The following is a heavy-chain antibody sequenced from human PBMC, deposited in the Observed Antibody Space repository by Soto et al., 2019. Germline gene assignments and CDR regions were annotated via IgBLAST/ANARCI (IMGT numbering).Heavy chain of an antibody. V-gene: IGHV3-48*03. CDR1: GFTFSSYE. J-gene: IGHJ6*02. CDR2: ISSSGSTK. CDR3: ARVPRNFYYNGMDV. Sequence: GGSLRLSCEGSGFTFSSYEMNWVRQAPGKGLEWVSYISSSGSTKNYADSVKGRFTISRDNVKNSLYLQMNSLRAEDTAVYYCARVPRNFYYNGMDVWGQGTTVTVSS.